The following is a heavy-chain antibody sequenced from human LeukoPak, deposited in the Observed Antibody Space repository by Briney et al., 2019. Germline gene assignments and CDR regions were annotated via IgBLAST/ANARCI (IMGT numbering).Heavy chain of an antibody. Sequence: SETLSLTCTVSGYSISSGYYWGWIRQPPGKGLEWIGSIYHSGSTYYNPSLKSRVTISVDTSKNQFSLKLGSVTAADTAVYYCARDFNGANSFDSWGQGTLVTVSS. CDR2: IYHSGST. V-gene: IGHV4-38-2*02. CDR1: GYSISSGYY. D-gene: IGHD4/OR15-4a*01. J-gene: IGHJ4*02. CDR3: ARDFNGANSFDS.